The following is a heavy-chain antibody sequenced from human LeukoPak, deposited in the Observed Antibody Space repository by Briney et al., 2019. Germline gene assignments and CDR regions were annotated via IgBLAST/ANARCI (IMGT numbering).Heavy chain of an antibody. CDR2: LTNNGANT. CDR3: TKGTLGSCQGPRCYPLDS. Sequence: GGSLRLSCAASGFTFSSYAMNWVRQAPEKGLEWISILTNNGANTWYADSVKGRFTISRDNSKNTLYLQMNSLRAEDTAIYYCTKGTLGSCQGPRCYPLDSWGQGTLVTVSS. V-gene: IGHV3-23*01. J-gene: IGHJ4*02. CDR1: GFTFSSYA. D-gene: IGHD2-15*01.